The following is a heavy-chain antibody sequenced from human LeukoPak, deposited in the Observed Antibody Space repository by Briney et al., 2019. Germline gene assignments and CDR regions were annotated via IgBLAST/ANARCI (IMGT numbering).Heavy chain of an antibody. CDR1: GGSISSNGYY. Sequence: SETLSLTCTVSGGSISSNGYYWGWIRQPPGAGLEWVGSIYYSGSTYFNPSPKSRVTISVDTSKNQFSLKLSSMTAADTGVYYCARARRSSGRYYFDFWGQGTLVTVSS. CDR2: IYYSGST. D-gene: IGHD3-22*01. V-gene: IGHV4-39*01. J-gene: IGHJ4*02. CDR3: ARARRSSGRYYFDF.